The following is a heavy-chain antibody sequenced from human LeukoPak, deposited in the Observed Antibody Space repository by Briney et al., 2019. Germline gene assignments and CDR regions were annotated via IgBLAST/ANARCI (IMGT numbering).Heavy chain of an antibody. J-gene: IGHJ4*02. V-gene: IGHV3-7*01. CDR2: IKQDGSEK. Sequence: PGGSLRLSCAASGFTFSSYWMSWVRQAPGKGLEWVANIKQDGSEKYYVDSVKGRFTISRDNAENSLYLQMNSLRAEDTAVYYCATDGYSSGWYVWGTDYWGQGTLVTVSS. CDR3: ATDGYSSGWYVWGTDY. CDR1: GFTFSSYW. D-gene: IGHD6-19*01.